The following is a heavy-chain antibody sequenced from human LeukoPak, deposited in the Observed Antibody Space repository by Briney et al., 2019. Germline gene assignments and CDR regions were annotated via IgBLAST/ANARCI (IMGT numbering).Heavy chain of an antibody. D-gene: IGHD1-26*01. CDR1: GFILRNYG. CDR3: ASWAWGYNGKTAFDF. V-gene: IGHV3-30*02. Sequence: GGSLRLSCAASGFILRNYGMEWVRQAPGKGLEWVAFISQDGSLNYYADSVKGRFTASRDNSKNTLYLQMNSLRPEDTAVYYCASWAWGYNGKTAFDFWGQGTVVTVSS. J-gene: IGHJ3*01. CDR2: ISQDGSLN.